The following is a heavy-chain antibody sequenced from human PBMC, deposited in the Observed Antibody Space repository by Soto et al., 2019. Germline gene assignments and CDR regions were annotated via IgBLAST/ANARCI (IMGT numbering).Heavy chain of an antibody. Sequence: ASVKVICEDSGYRFTNNDISSVRQAPGQGLEWMGWISTYNDKTDYAQNVQGRVTMTTDTSTSTAYLELRSLRAEDTAIYDCANDSPYGLDVWVKGTTVTVSS. J-gene: IGHJ6*04. D-gene: IGHD3-16*01. CDR1: GYRFTNND. V-gene: IGHV1-18*01. CDR2: ISTYNDKT. CDR3: ANDSPYGLDV.